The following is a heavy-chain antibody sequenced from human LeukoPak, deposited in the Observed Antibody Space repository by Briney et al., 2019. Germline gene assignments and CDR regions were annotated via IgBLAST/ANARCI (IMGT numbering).Heavy chain of an antibody. CDR2: INPSGGST. Sequence: ASVKVSCKASGYTFTSYYMHWVRQAPGQGLEWMGIINPSGGSTSYAQKFQGRVTMTRDMSTSTVYMELSSLRSEDTAVYYCARQNPTVTFDYWGQGTLVTVSS. J-gene: IGHJ4*02. CDR3: ARQNPTVTFDY. D-gene: IGHD4-17*01. CDR1: GYTFTSYY. V-gene: IGHV1-46*01.